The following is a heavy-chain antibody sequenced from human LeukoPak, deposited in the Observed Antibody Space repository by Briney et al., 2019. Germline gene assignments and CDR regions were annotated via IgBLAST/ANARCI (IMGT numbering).Heavy chain of an antibody. CDR2: IYHSGTT. Sequence: PSETLSLTCTVSGVSISSYYWSWIRQPPGKGLEWIGYIYHSGTTNYNPSLKSRVTISVDTSKSQFSLKLSSVTAADTAIYYCARNIVGPRQVDYWGQGTLVTVSS. D-gene: IGHD1-26*01. CDR1: GVSISSYY. V-gene: IGHV4-59*01. CDR3: ARNIVGPRQVDY. J-gene: IGHJ4*02.